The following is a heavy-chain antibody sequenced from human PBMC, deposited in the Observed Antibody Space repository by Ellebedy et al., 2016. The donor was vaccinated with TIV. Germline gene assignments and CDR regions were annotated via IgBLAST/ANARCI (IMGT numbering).Heavy chain of an antibody. CDR3: ARSYSGYDCIDY. CDR2: IIPILGIA. Sequence: AASVKVSCKASGGTFSSYAISWVRQAPGQGLEWMGRIIPILGIANYAQKFQGRVTITADKSTSTAYMELSSLRSEDTAVYYCARSYSGYDCIDYWGQGTLVTVSS. D-gene: IGHD5-12*01. J-gene: IGHJ4*02. CDR1: GGTFSSYA. V-gene: IGHV1-69*04.